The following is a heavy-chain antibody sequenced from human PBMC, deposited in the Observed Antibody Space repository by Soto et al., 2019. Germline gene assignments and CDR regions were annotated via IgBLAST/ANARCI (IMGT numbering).Heavy chain of an antibody. CDR2: ISGCGGST. Sequence: EVQLLESGGGLVQPGGSLRLSCAASGFTFSSYAMRWVRQAPVKGLEWVSAISGCGGSTYYADSVKGRFTISRDNSKNRQYLQMTCLRAEDTVVYYCARRGSGGSYDYWGQGTVVTVSS. CDR1: GFTFSSYA. J-gene: IGHJ4*02. D-gene: IGHD2-15*01. V-gene: IGHV3-23*01. CDR3: ARRGSGGSYDY.